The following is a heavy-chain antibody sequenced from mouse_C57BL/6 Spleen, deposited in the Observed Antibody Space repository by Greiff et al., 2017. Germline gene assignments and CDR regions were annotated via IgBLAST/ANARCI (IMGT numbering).Heavy chain of an antibody. Sequence: VQLKQSGAELVKPGASVKLSCTASGFNIKDYYMHWVKQRPEQGLEWIGRIDPEDGETKYAPKFQGKATITADTSSNTAYLQLSSLTSEDTAVYYCASSSNWDVYFDYWGQGTTLTVSS. J-gene: IGHJ2*01. D-gene: IGHD4-1*01. CDR2: IDPEDGET. CDR1: GFNIKDYY. CDR3: ASSSNWDVYFDY. V-gene: IGHV14-2*01.